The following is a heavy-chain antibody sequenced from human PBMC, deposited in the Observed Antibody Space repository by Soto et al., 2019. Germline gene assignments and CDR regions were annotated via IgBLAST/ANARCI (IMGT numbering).Heavy chain of an antibody. CDR1: GYTFTSYG. V-gene: IGHV1-18*01. CDR3: ARDRWGRTNSGYENYYHYYMDV. J-gene: IGHJ6*03. D-gene: IGHD5-12*01. Sequence: ASVKVSCKASGYTFTSYGISWVRQAPGQGLEWMGWISAYNGNTNYAQKLQGRVTMTTDTSTSTAYMELRSLRSDDTAVYYCARDRWGRTNSGYENYYHYYMDVWGKGTTVTVSS. CDR2: ISAYNGNT.